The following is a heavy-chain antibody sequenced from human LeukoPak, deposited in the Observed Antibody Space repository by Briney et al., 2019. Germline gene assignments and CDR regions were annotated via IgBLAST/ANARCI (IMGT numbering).Heavy chain of an antibody. D-gene: IGHD3-10*01. J-gene: IGHJ1*01. CDR2: ISYDGSNK. CDR3: AKDLLYYGPGTYYNAAEYFQF. V-gene: IGHV3-30*18. CDR1: GLTFSSYA. Sequence: GGSLRLTCSASGLTFSSYAMHWVRQAPGKGLEWVAVISYDGSNKDYADSVKGRFTISRDNSRNTLSLQMNSLRPEDTAVYYCAKDLLYYGPGTYYNAAEYFQFWGQGTQVTVSS.